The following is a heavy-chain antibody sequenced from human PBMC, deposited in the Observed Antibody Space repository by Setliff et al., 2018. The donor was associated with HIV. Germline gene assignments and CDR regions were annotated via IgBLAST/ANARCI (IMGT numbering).Heavy chain of an antibody. V-gene: IGHV4-59*12. CDR3: ARGRGSSSSWPIDY. CDR1: GDSISTDY. CDR2: TYNTGST. Sequence: SETLSLTCTVSGDSISTDYWTWIRQPPGKGLEWIGYTYNTGSTYHSPSLESRVTISIDTSKNQFSLKLSSVTAADTAVYFCARGRGSSSSWPIDYWGQGTLVTVSS. D-gene: IGHD6-13*01. J-gene: IGHJ4*02.